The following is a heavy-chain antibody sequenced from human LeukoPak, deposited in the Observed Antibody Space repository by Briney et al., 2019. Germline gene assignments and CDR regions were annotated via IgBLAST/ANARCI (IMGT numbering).Heavy chain of an antibody. V-gene: IGHV3-23*01. CDR2: ISISGDIT. Sequence: GGSLRLSCAVSGFTFSSRAMTWVRQAPGKGLEWVSGISISGDITYYADSVQGRFIIFRDNSKNTVYLQMNSLRVEDTAVYYCANEEVPNDYWGQGTLVTVSS. CDR1: GFTFSSRA. CDR3: ANEEVPNDY. D-gene: IGHD4/OR15-4a*01. J-gene: IGHJ4*02.